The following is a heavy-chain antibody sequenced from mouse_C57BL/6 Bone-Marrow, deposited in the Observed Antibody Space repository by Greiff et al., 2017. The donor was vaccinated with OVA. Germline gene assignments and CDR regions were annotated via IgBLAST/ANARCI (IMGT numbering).Heavy chain of an antibody. V-gene: IGHV1-12*01. D-gene: IGHD2-1*01. CDR1: GYTFTSYN. J-gene: IGHJ4*01. Sequence: LQQSGAELVRPGASVKMSCKASGYTFTSYNMHWVKQTPRQGLEWIGAIYPGNGDTSYNQKFKGKATLTVDKSSSTAYMQLSSLTSEDSAVYFCARASIYYDYDAMDYWGQGTSVTVSS. CDR3: ARASIYYDYDAMDY. CDR2: IYPGNGDT.